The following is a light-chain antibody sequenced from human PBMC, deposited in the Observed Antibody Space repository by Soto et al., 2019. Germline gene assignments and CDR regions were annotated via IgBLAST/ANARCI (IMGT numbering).Light chain of an antibody. CDR1: QSVSSSY. CDR3: QQYGSSRT. V-gene: IGKV3-20*01. J-gene: IGKJ1*01. CDR2: GAS. Sequence: EVVLTQYPGTLSLSPGERATLSCRASQSVSSSYLAWYQQKPGQAPRLPIYGASSRATGIPDRFSGSGSGTDFTLTISRLEPEDFAVYYCQQYGSSRTFGQGTKVDIK.